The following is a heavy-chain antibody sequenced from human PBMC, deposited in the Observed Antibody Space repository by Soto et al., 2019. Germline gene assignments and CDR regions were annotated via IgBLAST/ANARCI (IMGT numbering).Heavy chain of an antibody. Sequence: SETLSLTCAVYGGSFSGYYWSWIRQPPGKGLEWIGEINHSGSTNYNPSLKSRVTISVDTSKNQFSLKLSSVTAADTAVYYCARAYSQKVVVAATELAFDIWGQGTMVTVSS. J-gene: IGHJ3*02. V-gene: IGHV4-34*01. CDR2: INHSGST. CDR3: ARAYSQKVVVAATELAFDI. D-gene: IGHD2-15*01. CDR1: GGSFSGYY.